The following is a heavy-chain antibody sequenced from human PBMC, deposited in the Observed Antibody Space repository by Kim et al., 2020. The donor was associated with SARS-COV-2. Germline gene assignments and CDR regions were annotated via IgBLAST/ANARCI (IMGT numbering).Heavy chain of an antibody. D-gene: IGHD3-3*01. Sequence: SETLSLTFTVSGGSISSYYWSWIRQLPGKGLEWIGYIYYSGSTNYNPSLKSRVTISVDTSKNQFSLKLSSVTAADTAVYYCARDHREWLQYTANWYFDLWGRGTLVTVSS. V-gene: IGHV4-59*01. J-gene: IGHJ2*01. CDR2: IYYSGST. CDR3: ARDHREWLQYTANWYFDL. CDR1: GGSISSYY.